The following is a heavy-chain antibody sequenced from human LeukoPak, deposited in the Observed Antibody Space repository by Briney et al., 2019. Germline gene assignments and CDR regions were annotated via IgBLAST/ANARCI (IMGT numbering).Heavy chain of an antibody. J-gene: IGHJ3*02. V-gene: IGHV3-30*02. D-gene: IGHD7-27*01. Sequence: GGSLRLSCEASGFTFSSYGTHWVRQAPGEGLEWVAFIRYDGSNKYYADSVKGRFTISTDNSKNTLYLQMNSLRAEDTAVYYCARDDNWGYAFDIWGQGTMVTVSS. CDR2: IRYDGSNK. CDR1: GFTFSSYG. CDR3: ARDDNWGYAFDI.